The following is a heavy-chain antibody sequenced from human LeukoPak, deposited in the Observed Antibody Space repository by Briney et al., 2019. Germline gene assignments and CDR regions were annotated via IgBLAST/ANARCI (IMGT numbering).Heavy chain of an antibody. CDR3: ARVSGSHTARDYYYYYMDV. Sequence: SVKVSCKASGGTFSSYAISWVRQAPGQGLEWMGGIIPIFGTANYARKFQGRVTITADESTSTAYMELSSLRSEDTAVYYCARVSGSHTARDYYYYYMDVWDKGTTVTISS. CDR2: IIPIFGTA. CDR1: GGTFSSYA. J-gene: IGHJ6*03. D-gene: IGHD1-26*01. V-gene: IGHV1-69*13.